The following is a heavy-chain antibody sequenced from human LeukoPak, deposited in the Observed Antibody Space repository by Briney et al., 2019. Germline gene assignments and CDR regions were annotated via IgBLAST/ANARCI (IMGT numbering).Heavy chain of an antibody. D-gene: IGHD3-9*01. CDR2: IIPIFATP. CDR3: ARGPLYYDLSTGYPPSEMYYFDY. V-gene: IGHV1-69*05. CDR1: GGTFSSYA. Sequence: SVKVSCKASGGTFSSYAVSRVRQAPGQGLEWIGGIIPIFATPDYAQKFRGRVSITTDESTSTAYMELSSLRSEDTALYYCARGPLYYDLSTGYPPSEMYYFDYWGQGTLVTVSS. J-gene: IGHJ4*02.